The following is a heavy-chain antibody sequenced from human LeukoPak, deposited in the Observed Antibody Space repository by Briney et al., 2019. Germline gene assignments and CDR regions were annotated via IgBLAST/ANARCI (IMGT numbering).Heavy chain of an antibody. CDR1: GGSISSYY. J-gene: IGHJ4*02. V-gene: IGHV4-59*12. D-gene: IGHD2-2*01. Sequence: SETLSLTCTVSGGSISSYYWSWIRQPPGKGLEWIGYIYYSGSTNYNPSLKSRVTISVDTSKNQFSLQLNSVTPEDTAVYYCARDVQGPSSNPFDYWGQGTLVTVSS. CDR3: ARDVQGPSSNPFDY. CDR2: IYYSGST.